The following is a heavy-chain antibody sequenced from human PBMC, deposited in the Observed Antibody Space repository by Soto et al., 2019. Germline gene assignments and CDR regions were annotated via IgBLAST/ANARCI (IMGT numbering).Heavy chain of an antibody. CDR1: GYSFTSYW. CDR3: ARHLGDYGGGDDWFDP. V-gene: IGHV5-51*01. J-gene: IGHJ5*02. Sequence: GESLKISCKGSGYSFTSYWIGWVRQMPGKGLEWMGIIYPGDSDTRYSPSFQGQVTISADKSISTAYLQWSSLKASDTAMYYCARHLGDYGGGDDWFDPWGQGTLVTVSS. CDR2: IYPGDSDT. D-gene: IGHD4-17*01.